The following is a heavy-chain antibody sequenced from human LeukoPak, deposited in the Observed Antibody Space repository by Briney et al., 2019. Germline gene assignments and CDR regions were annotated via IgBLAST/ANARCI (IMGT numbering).Heavy chain of an antibody. V-gene: IGHV4-59*08. D-gene: IGHD3-16*01. Sequence: SETLSLTCTVSGGYISTYYWSWIRQPPGKGLEWIGSIYYSGSTNYNPSLKSRVTISVDTSKNQFSLKLSSVTAADTAVYYCARHPYDYVWGSYSNWFDPWGQGTLVTVSS. CDR1: GGYISTYY. CDR3: ARHPYDYVWGSYSNWFDP. J-gene: IGHJ5*02. CDR2: IYYSGST.